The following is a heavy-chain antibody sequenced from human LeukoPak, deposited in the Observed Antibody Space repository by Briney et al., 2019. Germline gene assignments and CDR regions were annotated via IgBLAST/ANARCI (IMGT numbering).Heavy chain of an antibody. J-gene: IGHJ6*02. CDR3: AREFGSSSFYYYYGMDV. CDR2: ISSSSSYT. CDR1: GFTFSDYY. V-gene: IGHV3-11*06. D-gene: IGHD6-6*01. Sequence: GGSLRLSCAASGFTFSDYYMSWIRQAPGNGLEWVSYISSSSSYTNYADSVKARFTISRDNAKNSLYLQMNSLRAEDTAVYYCAREFGSSSFYYYYGMDVWGQGTTVTVSS.